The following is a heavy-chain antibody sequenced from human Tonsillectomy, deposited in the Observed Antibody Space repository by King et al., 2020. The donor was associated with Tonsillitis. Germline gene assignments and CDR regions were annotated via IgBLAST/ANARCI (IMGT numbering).Heavy chain of an antibody. CDR2: IRSKANSYAT. CDR3: TRPLGYSILGVVINGMDV. V-gene: IGHV3-73*02. CDR1: GFTFSGSA. J-gene: IGHJ6*02. Sequence: VQLVESGGGLVQPGGSLKLSCAASGFTFSGSAMHWVRQASGKGLEWVGRIRSKANSYATAYAASVKGRFTISRDDSKNTAYLQMNSLKTEDTAVYYCTRPLGYSILGVVINGMDVWGQGTTVTVSS. D-gene: IGHD3-3*01.